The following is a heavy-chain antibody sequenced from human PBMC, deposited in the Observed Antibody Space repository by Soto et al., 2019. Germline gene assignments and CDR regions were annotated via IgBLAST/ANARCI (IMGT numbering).Heavy chain of an antibody. CDR2: IYYSGST. J-gene: IGHJ4*02. D-gene: IGHD1-26*01. CDR1: GGSISSYY. CDR3: ARNPPVREAGVHFDY. Sequence: QVQLQESGPGLVKPSETLSLTCTVSGGSISSYYWSWIRQPPGKGLEWIGYIYYSGSTNYNPSLKSRVTISVDTSKNQYSLKLSSVTAADTAVYYCARNPPVREAGVHFDYWGQGTLVTVSS. V-gene: IGHV4-59*08.